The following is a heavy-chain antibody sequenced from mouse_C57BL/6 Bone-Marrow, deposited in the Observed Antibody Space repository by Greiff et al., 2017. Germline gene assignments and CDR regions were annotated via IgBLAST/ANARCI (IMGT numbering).Heavy chain of an antibody. D-gene: IGHD1-1*01. CDR1: GYSFTDYN. J-gene: IGHJ1*03. CDR3: ARVLRGFYWYFDV. V-gene: IGHV1-39*01. CDR2: INPNYGTT. Sequence: VQLQQSGPELVKPGASVKISCKASGYSFTDYNMNWVKQSNGKSLEWIGVINPNYGTTSYKQKFKGKATLTVDQSSSTAYMQLHSLTSEDSAVYYCARVLRGFYWYFDVWGTGTTVTVSS.